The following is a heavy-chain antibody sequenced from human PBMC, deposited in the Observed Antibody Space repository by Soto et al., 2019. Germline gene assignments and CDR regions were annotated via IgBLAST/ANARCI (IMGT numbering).Heavy chain of an antibody. Sequence: ASVKVSCKASGYTFTSYAMHWVRQAPGQRLEWMGWINAGNGNTKYSQKFQGRVTITRDTSASTAYMELSSLRSEDTAVYYCAGSYSNYALIDYYYYGMDVWGQGTTVTVSS. CDR1: GYTFTSYA. D-gene: IGHD4-4*01. CDR3: AGSYSNYALIDYYYYGMDV. CDR2: INAGNGNT. V-gene: IGHV1-3*01. J-gene: IGHJ6*02.